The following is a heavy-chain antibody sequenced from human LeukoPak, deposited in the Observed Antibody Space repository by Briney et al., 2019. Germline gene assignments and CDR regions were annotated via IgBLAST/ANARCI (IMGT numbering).Heavy chain of an antibody. J-gene: IGHJ4*02. CDR3: ARQGYSSSFDY. CDR2: IYTSGSN. CDR1: GGFISIYY. V-gene: IGHV4-4*09. D-gene: IGHD6-13*01. Sequence: SETLSLTSTVSGGFISIYYWSWIRRPPGKGLGWIGYIYTSGSNNFNPSLKSRVPISVEPSKNQFSLNLSFVNAADTAVYYCARQGYSSSFDYWGQGTLVTVSS.